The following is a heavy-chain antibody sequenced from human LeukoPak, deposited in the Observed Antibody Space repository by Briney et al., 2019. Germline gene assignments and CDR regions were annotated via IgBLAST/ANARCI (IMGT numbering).Heavy chain of an antibody. CDR2: SSFDGSQT. J-gene: IGHJ6*02. V-gene: IGHV3-30*01. D-gene: IGHD3/OR15-3a*01. Sequence: PGGSLRLSCASSGFTFSTYAIHWVRQAPGKGLDGVAVSSFDGSQTSYADPVKGRFTIYRDNSKNTLDLQMNSLRPEDTAVYYCAGTPGGGGWTWYYFYGLNVWGRGTTVAVS. CDR1: GFTFSTYA. CDR3: AGTPGGGGWTWYYFYGLNV.